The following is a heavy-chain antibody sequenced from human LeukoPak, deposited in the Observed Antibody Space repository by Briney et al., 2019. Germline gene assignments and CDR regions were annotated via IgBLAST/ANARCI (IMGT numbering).Heavy chain of an antibody. CDR2: IYWDDDK. J-gene: IGHJ4*02. CDR1: GFSLSTNGVG. Sequence: SGPTLVKPTQTLTLTCTFSGFSLSTNGVGVGWIRQPPGKALEWLALIYWDDDKRYSPSLKSRLTIAKDTSKNQVVLTMTNMDPVDTATYYCARAYYLNSGDYWGQGTLVTVSS. D-gene: IGHD3-10*01. CDR3: ARAYYLNSGDY. V-gene: IGHV2-5*02.